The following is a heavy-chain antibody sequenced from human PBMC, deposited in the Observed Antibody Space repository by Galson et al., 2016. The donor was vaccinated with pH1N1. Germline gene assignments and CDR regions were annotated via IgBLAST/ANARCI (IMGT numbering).Heavy chain of an antibody. Sequence: SLRLSCAAASGFSISNNWMHWVRQAPGKGLAWVSRINRDGTTINYADSVKGRFTISRDNGKNTLYLQMNSLRADDTAVYYCARDCFGAVDSWGQGTLVTVSS. CDR1: GFSISNNW. CDR3: ARDCFGAVDS. J-gene: IGHJ4*02. D-gene: IGHD3-10*01. V-gene: IGHV3-74*01. CDR2: INRDGTTI.